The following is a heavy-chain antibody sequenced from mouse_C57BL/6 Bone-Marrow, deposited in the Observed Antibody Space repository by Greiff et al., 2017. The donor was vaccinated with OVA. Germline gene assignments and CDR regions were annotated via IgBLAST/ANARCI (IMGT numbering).Heavy chain of an antibody. J-gene: IGHJ2*01. CDR3: ARELRFYYFDY. D-gene: IGHD1-1*01. CDR1: GYSITSGYD. CDR2: ISYSGST. Sequence: EVKLVESGPGMVKPSQPLSLTCTVTGYSITSGYDWHWIRHFPGNKLEWMGYISYSGSTNYNPSLKSRISITHDTSKNHFFLKLNSVTTEDTATYYCARELRFYYFDYWGQGTTLTVSS. V-gene: IGHV3-1*01.